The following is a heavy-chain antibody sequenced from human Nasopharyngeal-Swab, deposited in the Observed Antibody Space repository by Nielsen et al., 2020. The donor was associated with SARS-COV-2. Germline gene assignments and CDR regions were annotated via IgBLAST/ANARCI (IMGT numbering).Heavy chain of an antibody. CDR1: GFTFSTYE. CDR3: ARDLAMATIL. J-gene: IGHJ4*02. CDR2: ISSSGSTI. Sequence: GGFLRLSCAASGFTFSTYEMNWVRQAPGKGLEWLSYISSSGSTIYYADSVKGRFTISRDNAKNSLYLQMDSLRAEDTAVYYCARDLAMATILWGQGTLVTVSS. D-gene: IGHD5-24*01. V-gene: IGHV3-48*03.